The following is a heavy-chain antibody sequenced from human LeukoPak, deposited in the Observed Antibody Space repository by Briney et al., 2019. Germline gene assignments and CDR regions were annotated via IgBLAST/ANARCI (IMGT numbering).Heavy chain of an antibody. Sequence: GGSLRLSCAASGFTYRSFSMNWVRQAPGKGLEWVSAISSSGRYMYYADSVKGRFTISRDNANNSLYLQMDSLRAEDTAVYYCAKDVRSDYFDYWGQGTLVTVSS. V-gene: IGHV3-21*01. CDR2: ISSSGRYM. CDR1: GFTYRSFS. CDR3: AKDVRSDYFDY. J-gene: IGHJ4*02.